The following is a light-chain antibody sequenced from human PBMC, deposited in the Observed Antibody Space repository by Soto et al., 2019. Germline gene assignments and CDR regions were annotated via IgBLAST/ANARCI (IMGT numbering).Light chain of an antibody. CDR1: QTLLSMSINKNY. Sequence: IVMTQSPDSLAVSLGERATINCTSSQTLLSMSINKNYLAWYQQTPGQPPKILIYWASTRASAVPDRFSGSGSRTDFTLTITRLQAEDLSTYYCQQYLDTPITFGQGTRMEI. CDR3: QQYLDTPIT. V-gene: IGKV4-1*01. J-gene: IGKJ5*01. CDR2: WAS.